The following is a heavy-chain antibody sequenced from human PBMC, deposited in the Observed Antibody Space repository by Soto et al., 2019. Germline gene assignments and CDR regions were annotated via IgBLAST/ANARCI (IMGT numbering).Heavy chain of an antibody. V-gene: IGHV5-51*01. CDR1: GNSFTTYW. D-gene: IGHD2-21*02. CDR2: IYPGDSDT. CDR3: ATGSTAYYFDY. Sequence: XESLKIFWKCSGNSFTTYWIGLVLQMPGKGLEWMGMIYPGDSDTRYSPSFQGQVTISADKSITTAYLQWSSLKASDTAIYYCATGSTAYYFDYWGQGTQVTVPS. J-gene: IGHJ4*02.